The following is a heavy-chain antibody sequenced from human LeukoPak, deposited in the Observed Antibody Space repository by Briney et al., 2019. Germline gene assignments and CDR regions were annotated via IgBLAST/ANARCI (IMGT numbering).Heavy chain of an antibody. CDR2: VTDSGDTT. J-gene: IGHJ4*02. Sequence: GGSLRLSCTASGFTFSSSAMSWVRQAPRRRLEWVSGVTDSGDTTYYADSVKGRFTVSRDNSKNTLYLQLNTLRAEDTAVYYCARDVLTGPGRGWQDYWGQGTLVIVS. CDR1: GFTFSSSA. D-gene: IGHD1-14*01. V-gene: IGHV3-23*01. CDR3: ARDVLTGPGRGWQDY.